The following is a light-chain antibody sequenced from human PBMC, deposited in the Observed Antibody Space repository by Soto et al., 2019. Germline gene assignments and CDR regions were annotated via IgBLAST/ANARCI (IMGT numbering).Light chain of an antibody. J-gene: IGLJ2*01. CDR1: SSNIGSNY. CDR3: AAWDDSLSGAV. V-gene: IGLV1-47*01. Sequence: QTVVTQPPSASGTPGQRVTISCSGSSSNIGSNYVYWYQQLPGTAPKLLIYRNNQRPSGVPDRFSGSKSGTSASLAISGLRSEDEADYYCAAWDDSLSGAVSGGGTKLTVL. CDR2: RNN.